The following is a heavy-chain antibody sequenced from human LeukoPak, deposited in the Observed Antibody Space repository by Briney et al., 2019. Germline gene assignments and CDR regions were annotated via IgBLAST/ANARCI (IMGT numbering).Heavy chain of an antibody. CDR1: GFTFSSYW. CDR3: ARGDDYYDSSGYYLY. D-gene: IGHD3-22*01. J-gene: IGHJ4*02. Sequence: GGSLRLSCAASGFTFSSYWMHWVRQAPGKGLVWVSRINSDGSSTSYADSVKGRFTISRDNAKNTLYLQMNSLRAKDTAVYYCARGDDYYDSSGYYLYWGQGTLVTVSS. V-gene: IGHV3-74*01. CDR2: INSDGSST.